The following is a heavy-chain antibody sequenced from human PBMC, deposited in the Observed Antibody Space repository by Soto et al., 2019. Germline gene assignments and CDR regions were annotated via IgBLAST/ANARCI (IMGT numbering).Heavy chain of an antibody. J-gene: IGHJ6*03. D-gene: IGHD3-3*01. CDR1: GGSISSGGYY. V-gene: IGHV4-31*03. CDR3: ARRITIFGVVITDYMDV. CDR2: IYYSGST. Sequence: SETLSLTCTVSGGSISSGGYYWSWIRQHPGKGLEWIGYIYYSGSTYYNPSLKSRVTISVDTSKNQFSLKLSSVTAADTAVYYCARRITIFGVVITDYMDVWGKGTTVTV.